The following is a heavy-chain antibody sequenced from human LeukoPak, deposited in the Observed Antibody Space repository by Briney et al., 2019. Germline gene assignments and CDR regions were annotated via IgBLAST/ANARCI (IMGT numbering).Heavy chain of an antibody. J-gene: IGHJ4*02. Sequence: SETLSLTCTVSGGSISSSSYYWGWIRQPPGKGLEWIGSIYYSGSTYYNPSLKSRVTISVDTSKNQFSLKLSSVTAADTAVYYWARHFAEDIVVGQAAITYWGQGTLVTVYS. CDR1: GGSISSSSYY. CDR3: ARHFAEDIVVGQAAITY. D-gene: IGHD2-2*01. V-gene: IGHV4-39*01. CDR2: IYYSGST.